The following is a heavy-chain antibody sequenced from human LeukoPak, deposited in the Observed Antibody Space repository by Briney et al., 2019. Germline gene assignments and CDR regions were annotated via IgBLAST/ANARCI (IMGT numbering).Heavy chain of an antibody. Sequence: GGSLSLSCAASGFTFSSYPIHWVRKAPGKGLEWVAVISSDGSSKYYADSVKVRFTISRGNSKNTLYLQMNSLRAEDTAVYYCARSLEKATIRTSLDYWGQGTLVAVSS. CDR1: GFTFSSYP. V-gene: IGHV3-30-3*01. CDR3: ARSLEKATIRTSLDY. J-gene: IGHJ4*02. D-gene: IGHD5-24*01. CDR2: ISSDGSSK.